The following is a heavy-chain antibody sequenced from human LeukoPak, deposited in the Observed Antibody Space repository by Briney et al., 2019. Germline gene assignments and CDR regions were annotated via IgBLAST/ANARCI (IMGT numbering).Heavy chain of an antibody. J-gene: IGHJ5*02. Sequence: GESLKISFQGSGYSFTSCWIGWVRQLPGKGLEWRGIIYPGDSDTRYSPSFQGQVTISADKSISTAYLQWSSLKASDTAMYYCARQDVAAVAAAFDPWGQGTLVTVSS. CDR1: GYSFTSCW. CDR2: IYPGDSDT. D-gene: IGHD6-19*01. V-gene: IGHV5-51*01. CDR3: ARQDVAAVAAAFDP.